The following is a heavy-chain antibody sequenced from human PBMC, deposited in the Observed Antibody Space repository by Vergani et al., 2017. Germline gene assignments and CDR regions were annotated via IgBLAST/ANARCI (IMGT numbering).Heavy chain of an antibody. CDR3: ARGYGSGSDVFDI. CDR2: ISWNSGSI. V-gene: IGHV3-9*01. D-gene: IGHD3-10*01. J-gene: IGHJ3*02. CDR1: GFTFDDYA. Sequence: EVQLVESGGGLVQPGRSLRLSCAASGFTFDDYAMHWVRQAPGKGLEWVSGISWNSGSIGYADSVKGRFTISRDNAKNSLYLQMNSLRAEDTALYYCARGYGSGSDVFDIWGQGTMVTVSS.